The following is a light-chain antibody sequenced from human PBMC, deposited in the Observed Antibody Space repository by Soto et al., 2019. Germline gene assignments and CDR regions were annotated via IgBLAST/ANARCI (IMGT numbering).Light chain of an antibody. CDR1: EFLSSSY. CDR3: QQQGT. J-gene: IGKJ2*01. V-gene: IGKV3-20*01. CDR2: AAS. Sequence: EIVLTQSPGTLSLSPGERATLSCRASEFLSSSYLVWYQQKPGQAPRLLIYAASRRATGIPDRFSGSGSATEYPLTINTLEPEDFAVYYCQQQGTFGQGTKLEIK.